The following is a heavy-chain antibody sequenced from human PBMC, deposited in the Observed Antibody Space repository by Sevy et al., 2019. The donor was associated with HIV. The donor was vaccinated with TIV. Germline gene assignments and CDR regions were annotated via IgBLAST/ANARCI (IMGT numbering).Heavy chain of an antibody. V-gene: IGHV3-30*18. Sequence: GGSLRLSCAASAFTFSSYGMHWVRQAPGKGLEWVAVISYDGSNKYYADSVKGRFTISRDNSKNTLYLQMNSLRAEDTAVYYCAKDGGYYGSGSHGMDVWGQGTTVTVSS. D-gene: IGHD3-10*01. CDR1: AFTFSSYG. CDR3: AKDGGYYGSGSHGMDV. J-gene: IGHJ6*02. CDR2: ISYDGSNK.